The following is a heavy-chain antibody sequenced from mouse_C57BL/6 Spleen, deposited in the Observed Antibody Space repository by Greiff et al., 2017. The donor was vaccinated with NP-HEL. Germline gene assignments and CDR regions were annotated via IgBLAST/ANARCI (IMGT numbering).Heavy chain of an antibody. V-gene: IGHV1-50*01. CDR2: IDPSDSYT. CDR1: GYTFTSYW. CDR3: ARGLYYYGSSYYFDY. Sequence: VQLQQPGAELVKPGASVKLSCKASGYTFTSYWMQWVKQRPGQGLEWIGEIDPSDSYTNYNQKFKGKATLTVDTSSSTAYMQLSSLTSEDSAVYYCARGLYYYGSSYYFDYWGQGTTLTVSS. J-gene: IGHJ2*01. D-gene: IGHD1-1*01.